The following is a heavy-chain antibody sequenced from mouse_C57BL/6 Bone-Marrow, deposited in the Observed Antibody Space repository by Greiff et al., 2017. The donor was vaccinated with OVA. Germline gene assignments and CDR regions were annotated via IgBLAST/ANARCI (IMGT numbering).Heavy chain of an antibody. Sequence: EVKLMESGGGLVQPGGSLSLSCAASGFTFTDYYMSWVRQPPGKALEWLGFIRNKANGYTTEYSASVKGRFTISRDNSQSILYLQMNALRAEDSATYYCARFPHYYGSSYGFDYWGQGTTLTVSS. J-gene: IGHJ2*01. CDR3: ARFPHYYGSSYGFDY. V-gene: IGHV7-3*01. D-gene: IGHD1-1*01. CDR2: IRNKANGYTT. CDR1: GFTFTDYY.